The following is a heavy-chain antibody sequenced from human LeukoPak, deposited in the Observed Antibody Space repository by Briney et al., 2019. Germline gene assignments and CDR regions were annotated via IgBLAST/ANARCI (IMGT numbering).Heavy chain of an antibody. CDR1: GGSISNYH. CDR2: IYYSGNT. J-gene: IGHJ3*02. V-gene: IGHV4-59*08. Sequence: SETLSLTCTVSGGSISNYHWTWIRQPPGKGLEWIGYIYYSGNTNYNPSLKSRLTISLDTSKNQVSLRLSSVTAADTAVYYCARGDYDILTGPTSRNAFDIWGQGTMVTVSS. D-gene: IGHD3-9*01. CDR3: ARGDYDILTGPTSRNAFDI.